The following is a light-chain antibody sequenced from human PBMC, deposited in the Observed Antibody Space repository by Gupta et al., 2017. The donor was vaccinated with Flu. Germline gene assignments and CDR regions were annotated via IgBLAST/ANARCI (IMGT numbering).Light chain of an antibody. CDR2: GAS. J-gene: IGKJ1*01. CDR1: QSVSSSY. Sequence: EIVLTQSPGTLSLSPGERATLSCRASQSVSSSYLAWYQQKPGQAPRLLIYGASSRATGIPGRFSGSESGTDFTLTISRLEPEDFAVYYCQQYGSSSWTFGQGTKVEIK. V-gene: IGKV3-20*01. CDR3: QQYGSSSWT.